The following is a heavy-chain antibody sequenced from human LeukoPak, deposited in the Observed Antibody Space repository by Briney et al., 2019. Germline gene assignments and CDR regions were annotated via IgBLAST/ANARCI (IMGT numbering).Heavy chain of an antibody. CDR1: GYTFTSYG. CDR3: ARDLRGLDYMDV. Sequence: ASVKVSCKASGYTFTSYGISWVRQAPGQGLEWMGIINPSTGSTTYAQKFQGRVTVTRDMSTSTVYLELSSPRSEDTAVYYCARDLRGLDYMDVWGKGTTVTVSS. J-gene: IGHJ6*03. D-gene: IGHD6-25*01. CDR2: INPSTGST. V-gene: IGHV1-46*01.